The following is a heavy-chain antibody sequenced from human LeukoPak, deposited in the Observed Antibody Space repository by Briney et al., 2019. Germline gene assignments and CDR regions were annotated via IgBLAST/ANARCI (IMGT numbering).Heavy chain of an antibody. CDR1: GDSISSSSSY. D-gene: IGHD3-10*01. V-gene: IGHV4-39*07. CDR2: IYYSGSN. CDR3: ARNVLLWFGVPGGAFDI. Sequence: PWETLSLTCTVSGDSISSSSSYWGWIRQPPGKGLEWIGSIYYSGSNFDNPALKSRVTISVDTSKNQFSLKLSSVTAADTAVYYCARNVLLWFGVPGGAFDIWGQGTMVTVSS. J-gene: IGHJ3*02.